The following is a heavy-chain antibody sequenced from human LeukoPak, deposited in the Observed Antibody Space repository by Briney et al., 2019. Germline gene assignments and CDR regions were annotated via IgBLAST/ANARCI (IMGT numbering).Heavy chain of an antibody. V-gene: IGHV3-30-3*01. CDR1: GFTFSSYA. CDR2: ISYDGSNK. D-gene: IGHD1-26*01. Sequence: GGSLRLSCAASGFTFSSYAMHWVRQAPGKGLEWVAVISYDGSNKYYADSVKGRFTISRDNSKNTLYLQMNSLRAEDTAVYYCARDLFSPSGSYRWFDPWGQGTLVTVSS. CDR3: ARDLFSPSGSYRWFDP. J-gene: IGHJ5*02.